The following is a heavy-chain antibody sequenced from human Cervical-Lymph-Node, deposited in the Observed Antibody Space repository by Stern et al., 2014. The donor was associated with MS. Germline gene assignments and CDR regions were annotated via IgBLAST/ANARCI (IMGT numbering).Heavy chain of an antibody. Sequence: VQLVQSGPEVKRPGESLKISCQASGYTFTSYWIGWVRQMPGKGLVWIAIIFPGGSDIRYSPSFQGQVTISADKSSSTAYLQWNNLKASDTAIYYCARQRYFDYWGQGTLVTVSS. CDR3: ARQRYFDY. CDR2: IFPGGSDI. CDR1: GYTFTSYW. J-gene: IGHJ4*02. V-gene: IGHV5-51*01.